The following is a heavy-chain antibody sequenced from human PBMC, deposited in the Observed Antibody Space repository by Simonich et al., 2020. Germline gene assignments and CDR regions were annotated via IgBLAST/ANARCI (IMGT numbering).Heavy chain of an antibody. J-gene: IGHJ5*02. CDR1: GVTFSSYA. CDR3: ARDRNWGWFDP. V-gene: IGHV3-30*07. CDR2: ISYDGSNK. D-gene: IGHD7-27*01. Sequence: QVQLVESGGGVVQPGRSLRLSCAASGVTFSSYAVHWVRQAPGQGLEWVAVISYDGSNKYYADSVKGRFTISRDNSKNTLYLQMNSLRAEDTAVYYCARDRNWGWFDPWGQGTLVTVSS.